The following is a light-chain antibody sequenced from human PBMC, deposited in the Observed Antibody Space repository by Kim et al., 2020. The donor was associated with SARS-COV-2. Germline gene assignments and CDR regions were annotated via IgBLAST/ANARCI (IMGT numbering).Light chain of an antibody. CDR2: QDT. V-gene: IGLV3-1*01. J-gene: IGLJ1*01. Sequence: VSVSPGQTASITCSGDKLVEKYVFWYQQKPGQSPVLVIYQDTKRPSGIPELFSGSNSGNTATLTISGTQAMDEADYYCQAWDSSYVFGTGTKVTVL. CDR3: QAWDSSYV. CDR1: KLVEKY.